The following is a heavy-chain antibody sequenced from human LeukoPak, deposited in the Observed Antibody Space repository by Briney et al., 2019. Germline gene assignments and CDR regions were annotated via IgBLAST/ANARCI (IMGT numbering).Heavy chain of an antibody. D-gene: IGHD2-8*01. Sequence: SETLSLTCTVSGGSISSSSYYWGWIRQPPGKGLEWIGSIYYSGSTYYNPSLKSRVTISVDTSKNQFSLKLSSVTAADTAVYYCARDRPYCTNGVCYLLLTEYFQHWGQGTLVTVSS. CDR2: IYYSGST. CDR3: ARDRPYCTNGVCYLLLTEYFQH. V-gene: IGHV4-39*07. CDR1: GGSISSSSYY. J-gene: IGHJ1*01.